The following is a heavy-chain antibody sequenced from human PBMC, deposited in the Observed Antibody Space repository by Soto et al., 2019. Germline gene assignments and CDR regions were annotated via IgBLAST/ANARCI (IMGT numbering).Heavy chain of an antibody. Sequence: GSLRLSCAASGFTFSNYAMSWLRQPPGKGLEWVSAIIGSGDRTYYADSVKGRFTISRDNSKNTLYLQMNSLSAEDSAVYYCVKERSGHSYADSWGQGTLVTVSS. V-gene: IGHV3-23*01. CDR3: VKERSGHSYADS. CDR2: IIGSGDRT. D-gene: IGHD5-18*01. J-gene: IGHJ4*02. CDR1: GFTFSNYA.